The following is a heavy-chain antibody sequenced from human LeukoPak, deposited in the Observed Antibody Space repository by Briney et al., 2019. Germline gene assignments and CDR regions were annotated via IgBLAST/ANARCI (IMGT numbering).Heavy chain of an antibody. CDR2: ISGSGGST. V-gene: IGHV3-23*01. J-gene: IGHJ5*02. CDR3: ANAHMVRGLNWFDP. CDR1: GFTFSSYA. Sequence: GGSLRLSCAASGFTFSSYAMSWVRQAPGKGLEWVSAISGSGGSTYYADSVKGRFTISRDNSKNTLYLQMNSLRAEDTAVYYCANAHMVRGLNWFDPWGQGTLVTVSS. D-gene: IGHD3-10*01.